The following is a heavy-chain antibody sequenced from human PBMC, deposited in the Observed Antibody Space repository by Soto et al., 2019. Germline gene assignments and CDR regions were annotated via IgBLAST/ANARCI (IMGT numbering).Heavy chain of an antibody. J-gene: IGHJ6*02. Sequence: QVQLEESGGGVVQTERSLRLSCTASGFTFSSYAMHWVRQAPGKGLEWVALISYGGNNKYYAESVKGRFTISRDNSKNTLFLQMNSLRVEDTAVYYCARDLGSSWYIGGAKHYYGMDVWGQGTTVTVSS. CDR2: ISYGGNNK. V-gene: IGHV3-30-3*01. CDR1: GFTFSSYA. CDR3: ARDLGSSWYIGGAKHYYGMDV. D-gene: IGHD6-13*01.